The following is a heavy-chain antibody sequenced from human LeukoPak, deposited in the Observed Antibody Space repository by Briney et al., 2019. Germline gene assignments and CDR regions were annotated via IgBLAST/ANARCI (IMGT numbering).Heavy chain of an antibody. J-gene: IGHJ4*02. Sequence: PSETLSLTCTVSGYSISSGYYWGWIRQPPGKGLEWIGSIYHGGSTYYNPSLKSRVTISVDTSKNQFSLKLSSVTAADTAVYYCAARGRAHYYDSSGLNWGQGTLVTVSS. V-gene: IGHV4-38-2*02. CDR2: IYHGGST. CDR1: GYSISSGYY. D-gene: IGHD3-22*01. CDR3: AARGRAHYYDSSGLN.